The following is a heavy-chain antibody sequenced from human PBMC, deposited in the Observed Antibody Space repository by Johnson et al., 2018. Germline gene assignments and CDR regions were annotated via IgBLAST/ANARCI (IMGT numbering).Heavy chain of an antibody. D-gene: IGHD3-10*01. Sequence: QVQLVESGAEVKKSGASVKVSCKASGYTFTSYAIHWVRQAPGHRLEWMGWINAGNGNTKYSQNFQGSGIITTDTSATPAYLEGRSLRSEDTAVYYCARSLEAPFYDYMDGWGKGTTVTVSS. V-gene: IGHV1-3*01. CDR1: GYTFTSYA. CDR2: INAGNGNT. CDR3: ARSLEAPFYDYMDG. J-gene: IGHJ6*03.